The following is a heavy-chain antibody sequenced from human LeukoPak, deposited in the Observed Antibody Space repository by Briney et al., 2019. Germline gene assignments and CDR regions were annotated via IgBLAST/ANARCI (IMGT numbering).Heavy chain of an antibody. D-gene: IGHD6-6*01. CDR2: ISAYNGNT. CDR3: ARVSKYSSSSRFDY. CDR1: GYTFTSYC. V-gene: IGHV1-18*01. J-gene: IGHJ4*02. Sequence: ASVKVSCKASGYTFTSYCISWVRQAPGQGLEWMGWISAYNGNTNYAQKIQGRVTMTTDTSTSTAYMELRSLRSDDSAVYYCARVSKYSSSSRFDYWGQGTLVTVSS.